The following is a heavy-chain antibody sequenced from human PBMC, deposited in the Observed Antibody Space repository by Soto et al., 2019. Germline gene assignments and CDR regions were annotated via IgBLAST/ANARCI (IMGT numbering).Heavy chain of an antibody. D-gene: IGHD2-2*01. V-gene: IGHV4-4*07. CDR3: SRVGCSNSKCYSRGMDV. CDR1: GGSISGYY. CDR2: IYRDGTT. J-gene: IGHJ6*02. Sequence: SETLPLTCTVSGGSISGYYWSWVRQPAGKGLEWVGRIYRDGTTNYSPSLKSRVTMSLDTSKDQFSLHLNSVTAADTAVYYCSRVGCSNSKCYSRGMDVWGQGTTVTVSS.